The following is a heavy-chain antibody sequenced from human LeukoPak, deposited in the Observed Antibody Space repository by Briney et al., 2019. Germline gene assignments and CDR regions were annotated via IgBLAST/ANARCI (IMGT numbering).Heavy chain of an antibody. CDR1: GFTFSSYA. CDR2: ISGSGGST. Sequence: GGSLRLSCAASGFTFSSYAMSWVRQAPGKGLEWVSAISGSGGSTYYADSVKGRFTISRDNSKNTLYLQMNSLRAEDTAVYYCAKPPGILTGLSYYLDYWGQGTLVTVSS. D-gene: IGHD3-9*01. J-gene: IGHJ4*02. CDR3: AKPPGILTGLSYYLDY. V-gene: IGHV3-23*01.